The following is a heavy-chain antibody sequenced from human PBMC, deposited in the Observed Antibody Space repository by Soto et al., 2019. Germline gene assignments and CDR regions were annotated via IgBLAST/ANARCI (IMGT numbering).Heavy chain of an antibody. CDR1: GFTFSSYA. Sequence: GGSLRLSCAASGFTFSSYAMGWVRQAPGKGLEWVSAISGSGGSTYYADSVKGRFTISRDNSKNTLYLQMNSLRAEDTAVYYCVYGSGSYYPLSAYYFDYWGQGTLVTVSS. D-gene: IGHD3-10*01. J-gene: IGHJ4*02. V-gene: IGHV3-23*01. CDR2: ISGSGGST. CDR3: VYGSGSYYPLSAYYFDY.